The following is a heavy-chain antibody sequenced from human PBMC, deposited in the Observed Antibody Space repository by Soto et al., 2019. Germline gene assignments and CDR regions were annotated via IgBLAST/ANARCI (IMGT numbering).Heavy chain of an antibody. J-gene: IGHJ4*02. V-gene: IGHV1-18*01. Sequence: QAQLVQSGAEVKKPGASVKVSCRASGYTFSSYGYAWGRQAPGRGLELMGWISGYNGDTNYAQKYQDRATLTTDPSTTPAYMELRNLGSDDTAVYYCARSGAYCTSITCLFDSFWGLGTLVTVSS. CDR1: GYTFSSYG. CDR2: ISGYNGDT. D-gene: IGHD2-8*01. CDR3: ARSGAYCTSITCLFDSF.